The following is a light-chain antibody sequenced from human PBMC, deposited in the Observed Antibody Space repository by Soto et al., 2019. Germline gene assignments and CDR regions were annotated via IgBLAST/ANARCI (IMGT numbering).Light chain of an antibody. CDR2: AAS. J-gene: IGKJ3*01. V-gene: IGKV1D-12*01. CDR1: QDISVW. Sequence: DIQMTQSPSSVSASVGDRVTITCRASQDISVWLAWYQQKPGKAPKLLIYAASNLQTGVPSRFSGSGSGTDFTLTISSLQPEDYATYYCQQANSFPRTFGPWTKVDIK. CDR3: QQANSFPRT.